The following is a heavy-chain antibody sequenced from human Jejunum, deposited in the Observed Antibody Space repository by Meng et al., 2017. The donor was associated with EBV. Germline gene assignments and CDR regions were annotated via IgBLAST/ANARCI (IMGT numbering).Heavy chain of an antibody. J-gene: IGHJ2*01. D-gene: IGHD3-22*01. V-gene: IGHV1-18*01. CDR2: ISTYRGDT. CDR1: GYSFADYH. Sequence: QAQLVQSGAEVQKRGASVKVSCEASGYSFADYHINWVRQVPGQGLEWMGWISTYRGDTNYAQKFQGRVTMTTDTSTTTAYMELRSLRSDDTAVYYCARVYDSSGYWYFDLWGHGTMVTVSS. CDR3: ARVYDSSGYWYFDL.